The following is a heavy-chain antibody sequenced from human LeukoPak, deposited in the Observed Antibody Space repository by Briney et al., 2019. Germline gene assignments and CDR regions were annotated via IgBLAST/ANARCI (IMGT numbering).Heavy chain of an antibody. CDR2: INHSGDT. Sequence: SENLSLTCAVYGGSFSGFYWSWIRQSPGKGLEWIGEINHSGDTNYNPSLKSRLTISVDTSKNQFSLRLSSVTAADTAVYYCARVTGYMIEDYFDYWGQGTLVTVSS. CDR1: GGSFSGFY. J-gene: IGHJ4*02. D-gene: IGHD3-22*01. CDR3: ARVTGYMIEDYFDY. V-gene: IGHV4-34*01.